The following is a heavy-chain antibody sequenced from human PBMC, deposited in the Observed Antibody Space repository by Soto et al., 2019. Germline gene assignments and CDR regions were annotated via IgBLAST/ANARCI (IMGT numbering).Heavy chain of an antibody. CDR1: GVTCSSYA. D-gene: IGHD2-2*01. CDR3: ARPQDIVLVPAAMPLAALDY. Sequence: TGGSLRLCWAASGVTCSSYAMHWVRQAPGKGLEWVAVISYDGSNKYYADSVKGRFTISRDNSKNTLYLQMNSLRAEDTAVYYCARPQDIVLVPAAMPLAALDYWGQGTLVTVSS. V-gene: IGHV3-30-3*01. J-gene: IGHJ4*02. CDR2: ISYDGSNK.